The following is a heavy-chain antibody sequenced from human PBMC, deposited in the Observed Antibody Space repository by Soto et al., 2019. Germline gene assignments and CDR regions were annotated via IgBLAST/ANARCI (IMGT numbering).Heavy chain of an antibody. CDR1: GGAISSYD. J-gene: IGHJ2*01. CDR2: IYYSGST. D-gene: IGHD2-15*01. V-gene: IGHV4-59*01. CDR3: PRSAVADYWYFDL. Sequence: ASLGLTGTVSGGAISSYDWSWIRQPPGKGLEWIGYIYYSGSTNYNPSLKSRVTISVDTSKNQFSLKLSSVTAADTAVYYCPRSAVADYWYFDLWGRGTLVTVSS.